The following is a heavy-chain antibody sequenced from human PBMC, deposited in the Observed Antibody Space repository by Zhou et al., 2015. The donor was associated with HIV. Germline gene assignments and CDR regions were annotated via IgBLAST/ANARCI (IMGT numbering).Heavy chain of an antibody. CDR2: INADNGKT. Sequence: QVLLVQSGAEVKKPGASVKVSCKTSGYAFTYYAISWVRQAPGQGLEWMGWINADNGKTNYAQKFQGRVTLTTDRSTRTAYMELRTLRSDDAAIYYCATSGQIAVRRFDYWGQGTLVTVSS. CDR1: GYAFTYYA. CDR3: ATSGQIAVRRFDY. D-gene: IGHD2/OR15-2a*01. J-gene: IGHJ4*02. V-gene: IGHV1-18*01.